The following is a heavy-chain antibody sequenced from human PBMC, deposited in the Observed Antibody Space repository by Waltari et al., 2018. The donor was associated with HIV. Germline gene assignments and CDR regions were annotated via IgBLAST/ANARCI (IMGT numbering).Heavy chain of an antibody. D-gene: IGHD3-16*01. CDR1: GFTFSTYS. Sequence: EVHLVESGGGAVQPGGSLRFSCAASGFTFSTYSMNWVRQAPGKGLEWISYISSTSTTIFYADPVKGRFTISRDNAKNSLDLQMNNLRAEDTAVYCCARDITLTPGPDYWGQGTLVTVSS. V-gene: IGHV3-48*01. CDR2: ISSTSTTI. CDR3: ARDITLTPGPDY. J-gene: IGHJ4*02.